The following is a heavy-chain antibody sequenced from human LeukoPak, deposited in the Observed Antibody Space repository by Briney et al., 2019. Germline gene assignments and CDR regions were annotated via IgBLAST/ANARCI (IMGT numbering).Heavy chain of an antibody. CDR3: ARRPSYYYGSGSYRHFDY. Sequence: SETLSLTCSVSGDSISSGSYYWGWIRQPPGKGLEWIGEINHSGSTNYNPSLKSRVTISVDTSKNQFSLKLSSVTAADTAVYYCARRPSYYYGSGSYRHFDYWGQGTLVTVSS. CDR1: GDSISSGSYY. D-gene: IGHD3-10*01. V-gene: IGHV4-39*07. J-gene: IGHJ4*02. CDR2: INHSGST.